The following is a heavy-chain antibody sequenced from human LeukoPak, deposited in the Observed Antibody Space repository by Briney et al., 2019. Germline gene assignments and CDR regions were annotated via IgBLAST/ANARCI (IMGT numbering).Heavy chain of an antibody. Sequence: PGGSLRLSCAASGFTFSSYWMHWVRQAPGKGLEWVSSISSSSTYIYYADSVKGRFTISRDNAKKNSVYLEMNSLRAEDTAVYYCARDQPGVNYYYYGLDVWGQGTTVTVSS. J-gene: IGHJ6*02. V-gene: IGHV3-21*01. D-gene: IGHD2-8*01. CDR3: ARDQPGVNYYYYGLDV. CDR2: ISSSSTYI. CDR1: GFTFSSYW.